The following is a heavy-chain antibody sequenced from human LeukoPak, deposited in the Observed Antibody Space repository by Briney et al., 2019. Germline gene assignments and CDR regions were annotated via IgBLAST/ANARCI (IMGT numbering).Heavy chain of an antibody. J-gene: IGHJ6*03. V-gene: IGHV4-34*01. D-gene: IGHD1-26*01. CDR2: INHSGST. CDR3: ARGYSGSYYFHYYYMDV. CDR1: GGSFSGYY. Sequence: SETLSLTCAVYGGSFSGYYWSWIRQPPGKGLEWIGEINHSGSTNYNPSLKSRVTISVDTSKNQFSLKLSSVTAADTAVYYCARGYSGSYYFHYYYMDVWGKGTTVTVSS.